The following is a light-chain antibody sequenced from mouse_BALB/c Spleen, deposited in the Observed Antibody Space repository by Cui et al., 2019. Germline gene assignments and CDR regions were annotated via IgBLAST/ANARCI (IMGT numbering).Light chain of an antibody. CDR2: AAT. J-gene: IGKJ4*01. Sequence: DMQMTQSPASLSVAVGETVTITCRASENIYSYLAWYQQKQGKSPQLLVYAATNLADGVPSRFSGSGSGTQYSLKINSLQSEDFGSYYCQHFWGTPFTFGSGTKLEIK. CDR3: QHFWGTPFT. V-gene: IGKV12-46*01. CDR1: ENIYSY.